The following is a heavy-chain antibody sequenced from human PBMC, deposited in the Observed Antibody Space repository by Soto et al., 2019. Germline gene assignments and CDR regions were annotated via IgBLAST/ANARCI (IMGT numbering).Heavy chain of an antibody. V-gene: IGHV3-30-3*01. CDR1: GFTFSSYA. CDR3: ARDLGRYCSGGSCYGPFDY. Sequence: GGSLRLSCAASGFTFSSYAMHWVRQAPGKGLEWVAVISYDGSNKYYADSVKGRFTISRDNSKNTLYLQMNSLRAEDTAVYYCARDLGRYCSGGSCYGPFDYWGQGTLVTVSS. CDR2: ISYDGSNK. D-gene: IGHD2-15*01. J-gene: IGHJ4*02.